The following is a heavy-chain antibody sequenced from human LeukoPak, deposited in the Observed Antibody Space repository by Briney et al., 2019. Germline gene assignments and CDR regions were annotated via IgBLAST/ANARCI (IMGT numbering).Heavy chain of an antibody. CDR2: IISDGTT. D-gene: IGHD1-20*01. CDR3: ARAYNWKLDP. Sequence: GGSLRLSCAASGFTISSHLMYWVRQPPGKGLVWVSRIISDGTTTYADSVKGRFTISRDNAKNTLYLEMNGLRAEDTALYYSARAYNWKLDPWGQGTLVTVSS. V-gene: IGHV3-74*03. CDR1: GFTISSHL. J-gene: IGHJ5*02.